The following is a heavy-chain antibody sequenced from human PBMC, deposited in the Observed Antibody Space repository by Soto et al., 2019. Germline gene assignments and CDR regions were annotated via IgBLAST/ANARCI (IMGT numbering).Heavy chain of an antibody. CDR3: ARTFDTITYYFDY. CDR1: ELSFSSYA. V-gene: IGHV3-30-3*01. CDR2: ISFDGNII. J-gene: IGHJ4*02. D-gene: IGHD3-9*01. Sequence: QVHLVESGGGVGQPGGSLRLSCAASELSFSSYAMHWIRQAPGKGLEWVAVISFDGNIIHYADSVKGRFIISRDNSKNTLYLQMHSLSGEDTAVYYCARTFDTITYYFDYWGQGTLVTVSS.